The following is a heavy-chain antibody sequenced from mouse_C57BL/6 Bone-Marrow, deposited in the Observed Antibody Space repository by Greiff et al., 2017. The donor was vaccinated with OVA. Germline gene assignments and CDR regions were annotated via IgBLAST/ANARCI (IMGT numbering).Heavy chain of an antibody. D-gene: IGHD2-10*02. V-gene: IGHV6-6*01. CDR2: IRNKANNHAT. J-gene: IGHJ4*01. CDR3: TRPGYDNGYAMDY. CDR1: GFTCSDAW. Sequence: EVMLVESGGGLVQPGGSMKLSCAASGFTCSDAWMDWVRQSPEKGLEWVAEIRNKANNHATYYAESVKGRFTISRDDSKSSVYLQMNSLRAEDTGIYYCTRPGYDNGYAMDYWGQGTSVTVSS.